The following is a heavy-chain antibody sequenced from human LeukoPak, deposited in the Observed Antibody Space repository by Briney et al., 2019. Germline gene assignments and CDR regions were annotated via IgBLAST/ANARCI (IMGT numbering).Heavy chain of an antibody. Sequence: ASVKVSCKPSEYIFTDDYMHWVRQTPGQGLEWMGWINPNGGGTRYPQKFQGRVTMTRDTAISTGYMELSGLRSDDTAVYYCARVGRITIFGSPTPAYFDYWGQGTLVTVSS. D-gene: IGHD3-3*01. CDR3: ARVGRITIFGSPTPAYFDY. V-gene: IGHV1-2*02. CDR2: INPNGGGT. J-gene: IGHJ4*02. CDR1: EYIFTDDY.